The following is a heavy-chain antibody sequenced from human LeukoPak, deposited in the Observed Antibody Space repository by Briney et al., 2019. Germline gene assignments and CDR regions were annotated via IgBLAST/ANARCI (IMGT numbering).Heavy chain of an antibody. Sequence: PGGSLRLSCAASGFTFSSYSMSWVRQAPGKGLEWFSSISGSGGRIDYADSVKGRFTISRDNSKNTLSLQMNSLTAEDTAVYYCAKNPRLEGWIYFDSWGQGILVTVSS. CDR2: ISGSGGRI. D-gene: IGHD1-1*01. J-gene: IGHJ4*02. CDR1: GFTFSSYS. V-gene: IGHV3-23*01. CDR3: AKNPRLEGWIYFDS.